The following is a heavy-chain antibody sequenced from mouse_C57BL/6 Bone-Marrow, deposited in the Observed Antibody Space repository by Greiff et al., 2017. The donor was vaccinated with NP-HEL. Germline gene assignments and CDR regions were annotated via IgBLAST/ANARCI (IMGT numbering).Heavy chain of an antibody. J-gene: IGHJ2*01. CDR3: ARWSY. CDR2: IDPSDSYT. CDR1: GYTFTSYW. V-gene: IGHV1-50*01. Sequence: QVQLQQSGAELVKPGASVKLSCKASGYTFTSYWMQWVKQRPGQGLEWIGEIDPSDSYTNYNQKFKGKATLTVDTSSSTAYMQLSSLTSEDSAVYYCARWSYWGQGTTLTVSS.